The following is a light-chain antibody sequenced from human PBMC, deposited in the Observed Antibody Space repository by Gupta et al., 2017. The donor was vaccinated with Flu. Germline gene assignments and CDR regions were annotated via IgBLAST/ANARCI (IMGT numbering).Light chain of an antibody. CDR3: QQFYKWPLT. CDR1: QSVTGN. V-gene: IGKV3-15*01. Sequence: EIVMTQSPATLSVSPAARATLSCRASQSVTGNLAWYQQKPGQAPRLLISGPSTRATGIPARFSGSGSGTEFILTISSLQSEDFAVYYCQQFYKWPLTFGEGTKVEIK. J-gene: IGKJ4*01. CDR2: GPS.